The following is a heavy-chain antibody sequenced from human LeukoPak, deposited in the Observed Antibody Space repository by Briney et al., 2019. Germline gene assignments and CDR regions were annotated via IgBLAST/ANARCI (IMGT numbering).Heavy chain of an antibody. D-gene: IGHD1-26*01. CDR3: ARVDGSGSYYDY. Sequence: SVKVSCKASGGTFCSYAINWVRQAPGQGLEWMGRIIPILGIPNCAQNFQGRVTMTRDTSINTAYMELSRLRSDDTAVYYCARVDGSGSYYDYWGQGTLVTVSS. J-gene: IGHJ4*02. CDR1: GGTFCSYA. CDR2: IIPILGIP. V-gene: IGHV1-69*04.